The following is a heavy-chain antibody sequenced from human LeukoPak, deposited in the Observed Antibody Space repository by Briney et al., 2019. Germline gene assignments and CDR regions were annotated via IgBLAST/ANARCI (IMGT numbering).Heavy chain of an antibody. CDR2: ISGGGDNT. J-gene: IGHJ5*02. V-gene: IGHV3-23*01. Sequence: GGSLRLSCAASGFTFSSYAMSWVRQAPGKGLEWVSAISGGGDNTYYADSVRGRFTVSRDNSKNTLYVQMTSLRAEDTAVYYCAREDVPMVLSLNHWGQGTLVTVSS. D-gene: IGHD3-10*01. CDR1: GFTFSSYA. CDR3: AREDVPMVLSLNH.